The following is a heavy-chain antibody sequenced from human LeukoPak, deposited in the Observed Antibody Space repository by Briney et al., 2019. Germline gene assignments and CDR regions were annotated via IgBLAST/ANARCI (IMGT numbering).Heavy chain of an antibody. D-gene: IGHD3-10*01. V-gene: IGHV7-4-1*02. CDR1: GYTFTRYA. J-gene: IGHJ2*01. Sequence: ASVKVSCKASGYTFTRYAMNWVRQAPGQGLEWMGWINTNSGNPTYAQGFTGRFVFSLDTSVSTAYLQISSLKAEDTAVYYCASEPFRDRYWYFDLWGRGTLVTVSS. CDR2: INTNSGNP. CDR3: ASEPFRDRYWYFDL.